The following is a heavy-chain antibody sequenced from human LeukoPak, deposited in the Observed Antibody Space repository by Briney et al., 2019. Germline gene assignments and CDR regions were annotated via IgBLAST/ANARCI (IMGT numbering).Heavy chain of an antibody. D-gene: IGHD2-15*01. V-gene: IGHV4-34*01. CDR2: INHSGST. CDR3: ARGRIEGFY. J-gene: IGHJ4*02. Sequence: SETLSLTCAVYGGSFSGYYWSWIRQPPGKGLEWIGEINHSGSTNYNPSLKSRVTISVDTSKNQFSLKLSSVTAADTAVYYCARGRIEGFYWGQGILVTVSS. CDR1: GGSFSGYY.